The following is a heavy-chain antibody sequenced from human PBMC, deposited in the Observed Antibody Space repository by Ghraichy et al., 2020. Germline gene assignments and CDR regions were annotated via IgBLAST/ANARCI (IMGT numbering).Heavy chain of an antibody. CDR1: GYTFATYW. J-gene: IGHJ6*03. CDR3: ARHDYGGPTEYSYMYV. D-gene: IGHD4-23*01. V-gene: IGHV5-51*01. Sequence: GGSLRLSCTGSGYTFATYWIAWVRQMPGKGLEWMGTIYPSDTQVRYSPSFEGQVTISADKSITTAYLSWSSLKASDTAMYYCARHDYGGPTEYSYMYVWGKGTAVTVSS. CDR2: IYPSDTQV.